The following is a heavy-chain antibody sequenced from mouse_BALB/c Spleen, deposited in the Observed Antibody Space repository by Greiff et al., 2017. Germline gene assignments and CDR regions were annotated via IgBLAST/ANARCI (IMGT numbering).Heavy chain of an antibody. CDR3: TRGCGNLYYFDY. D-gene: IGHD2-1*01. CDR1: GFTFSSYT. V-gene: IGHV5-6-4*01. J-gene: IGHJ2*01. CDR2: ISSGGSYT. Sequence: DVQLQESGGGLVKPGGSLKLSCAASGFTFSSYTMSWVRQTPEKRLEWVATISSGGSYTYYPDSVKGRFTISRDNAKNTLYLQMSSLKSEDTAMYYCTRGCGNLYYFDYWGQGTTLTVSS.